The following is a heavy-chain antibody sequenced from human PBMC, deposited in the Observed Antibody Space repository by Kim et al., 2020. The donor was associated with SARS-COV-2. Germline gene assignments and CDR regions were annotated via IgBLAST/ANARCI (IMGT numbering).Heavy chain of an antibody. CDR3: ARVGWSIEQLVYYYCYMDV. CDR2: ISAYNGNT. D-gene: IGHD6-13*01. J-gene: IGHJ6*03. CDR1: GYTFTSYG. V-gene: IGHV1-18*01. Sequence: ASVKVSCKASGYTFTSYGISWVRQAPGQGLEWMGWISAYNGNTNYAQKLQGRVTMTTDTSTSTAYMELRSLRSDDTAVYYCARVGWSIEQLVYYYCYMDVWGKGTKVTLPS.